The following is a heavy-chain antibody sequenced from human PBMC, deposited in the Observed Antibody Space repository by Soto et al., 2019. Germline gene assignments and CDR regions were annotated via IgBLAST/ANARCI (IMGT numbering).Heavy chain of an antibody. D-gene: IGHD6-13*01. CDR3: VRRHVSATGIDWFDP. CDR2: INAANGDT. V-gene: IGHV1-3*01. J-gene: IGHJ5*02. CDR1: GYTFTSYG. Sequence: ASVKVSCKASGYTFTSYGIHWVLQAPGQRLEWMGWINAANGDTKYSPKLQGRVTITRDTSASTAYMELSSLRSEDTAVYYCVRRHVSATGIDWFDPWGKGTLVT.